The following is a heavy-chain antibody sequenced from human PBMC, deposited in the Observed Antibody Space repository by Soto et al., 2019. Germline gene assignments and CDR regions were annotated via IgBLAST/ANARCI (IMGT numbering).Heavy chain of an antibody. Sequence: PSGTLSLTCILSGASITSTTYFGAGIRQTPGKGLEWVGSIYYGGKTHCSLAVKSRTRLSVDRSRNQFSLQVSSVTAADTAVYYCAKNLPRTGRFDYWGQGTVVT. J-gene: IGHJ4*02. CDR2: IYYGGKT. CDR1: GASITSTTYF. V-gene: IGHV4-39*01. CDR3: AKNLPRTGRFDY.